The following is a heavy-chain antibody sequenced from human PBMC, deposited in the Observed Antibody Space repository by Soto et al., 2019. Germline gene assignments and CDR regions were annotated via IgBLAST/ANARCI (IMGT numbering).Heavy chain of an antibody. D-gene: IGHD5-12*01. CDR1: GFTFGNFG. CDR3: AKDIHADRDTYHYGADY. CDR2: ITYDGSRK. Sequence: QVQLVESGGGVVQPGTSLRLSCSASGFTFGNFGMHWVRQSPGKGLEWVSIITYDGSRKHYIDSVKGRFTISRDSSKNTVFLQMNSLRAEDSAVYYCAKDIHADRDTYHYGADYWGQGTLVTVSS. J-gene: IGHJ4*02. V-gene: IGHV3-30*18.